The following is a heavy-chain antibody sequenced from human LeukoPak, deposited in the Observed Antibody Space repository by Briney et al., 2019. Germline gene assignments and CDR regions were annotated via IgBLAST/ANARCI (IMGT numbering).Heavy chain of an antibody. V-gene: IGHV4-59*08. CDR3: ARWLQSYYFDY. D-gene: IGHD5-24*01. Sequence: KTSETLSLTCTVSGGSISSYYWSWIRQPPGKGLEWIGYIYYSGSTNYNPSLKSRVTISVDTSKNQFSLKLSSVTAADTAVYYCARWLQSYYFDYWGQGTLVTVSS. CDR2: IYYSGST. CDR1: GGSISSYY. J-gene: IGHJ4*02.